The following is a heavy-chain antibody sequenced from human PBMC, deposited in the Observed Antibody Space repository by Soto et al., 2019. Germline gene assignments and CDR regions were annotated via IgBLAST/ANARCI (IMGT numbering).Heavy chain of an antibody. D-gene: IGHD3-10*01. Sequence: TSETLSLTCTVSGGSISSYYWSWIRQPPGKGLEWIGYIYYSGSTNYNPSLKSRVTISVDTSKNQFSLKLSSVTAADTAVYYCARDRITMVRGVIISLDGMDVWGQGTTVTSP. V-gene: IGHV4-59*01. CDR1: GGSISSYY. CDR2: IYYSGST. CDR3: ARDRITMVRGVIISLDGMDV. J-gene: IGHJ6*02.